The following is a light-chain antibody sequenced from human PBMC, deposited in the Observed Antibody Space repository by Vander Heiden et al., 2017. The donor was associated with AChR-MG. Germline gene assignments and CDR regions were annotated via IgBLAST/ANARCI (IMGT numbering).Light chain of an antibody. V-gene: IGKV1-33*01. CDR2: GAS. Sequence: DNQMDPSPTSPSASVEDRVTITCQTSQDISNYLDWYQQKPGKAPKLLIYGASNWATGVPARFSGSGSGTDFTFTISSLQPEDIATYYCQQYGSLPLTFGGGTKLEIK. J-gene: IGKJ4*01. CDR1: QDISNY. CDR3: QQYGSLPLT.